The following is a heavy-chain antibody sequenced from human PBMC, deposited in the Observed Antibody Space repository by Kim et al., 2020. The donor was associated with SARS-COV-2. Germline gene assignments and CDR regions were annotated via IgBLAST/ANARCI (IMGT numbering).Heavy chain of an antibody. CDR1: GFTFSSNY. V-gene: IGHV3-53*01. CDR2: IYSGGST. CDR3: ARGRYYYGSGVYYYYDMDV. J-gene: IGHJ6*01. Sequence: GGSLRLSCAASGFTFSSNYMSWVRQAPGKGLEWVSVIYSGGSTYYSDSVKGRFTISRGNSKNTLYLQMNSLRAEDTAVDYCARGRYYYGSGVYYYYDMDVWGQGTTVTVSS. D-gene: IGHD3-10*01.